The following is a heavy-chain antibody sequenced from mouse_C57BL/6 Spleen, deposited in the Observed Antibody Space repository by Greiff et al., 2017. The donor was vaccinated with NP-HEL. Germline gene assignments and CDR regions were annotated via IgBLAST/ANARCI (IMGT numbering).Heavy chain of an antibody. CDR2: INPNNGGT. CDR1: GYTFTDYN. D-gene: IGHD1-1*01. V-gene: IGHV1-22*01. Sequence: EVKLEESGPELVKPGASVKMSCKASGYTFTDYNMHWVKQSHGKSLEWIGYINPNNGGTSYNQKFKGKATLTVNKSSSTAYMELRSLTSEDSAVYYCARQGYYGNPFAYWGQGTLVTVSA. CDR3: ARQGYYGNPFAY. J-gene: IGHJ3*01.